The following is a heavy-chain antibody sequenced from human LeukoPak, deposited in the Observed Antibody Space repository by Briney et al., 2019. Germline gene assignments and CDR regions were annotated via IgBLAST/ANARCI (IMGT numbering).Heavy chain of an antibody. J-gene: IGHJ4*02. CDR3: ARHLGSAYYYDSSGYYYLHY. Sequence: GGSLRLSCAASGFTFSSYSMNWVRQAPGKGLEWVSYISSGSSTIYYADSVKGRFTISRDNAKNSLYLQMNSLRVEDTAVYYCARHLGSAYYYDSSGYYYLHYGGRGPLVTVPS. D-gene: IGHD3-22*01. CDR2: ISSGSSTI. CDR1: GFTFSSYS. V-gene: IGHV3-48*04.